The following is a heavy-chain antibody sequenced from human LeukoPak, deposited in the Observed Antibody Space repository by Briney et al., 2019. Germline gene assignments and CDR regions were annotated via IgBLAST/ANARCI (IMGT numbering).Heavy chain of an antibody. CDR3: AREGVDTAMVWNYYYYMDV. V-gene: IGHV4-39*07. Sequence: SETLSLTCTVSGGSISSSSYYWGWIRQPPGKGLEWIGSIYYSGSTYYHPSLKSQFTKSVDTSKNQFSLKLSSVTAADTAVYYCAREGVDTAMVWNYYYYMDVWGKGTTVTVSS. CDR2: IYYSGST. D-gene: IGHD5-18*01. J-gene: IGHJ6*03. CDR1: GGSISSSSYY.